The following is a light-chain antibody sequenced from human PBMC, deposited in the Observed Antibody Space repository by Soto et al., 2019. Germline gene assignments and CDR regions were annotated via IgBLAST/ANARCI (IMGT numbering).Light chain of an antibody. Sequence: EIVLTQSPGTLSLSPGERATLSCRASQSVSSSYLAWYQQKPGQAHRLLIYGASSRATGIPDRFSGSRSGTDFTLTISRLEPEDCAEYYCQQYGSSPPYTFGQGTKLEIK. CDR2: GAS. V-gene: IGKV3-20*01. CDR3: QQYGSSPPYT. CDR1: QSVSSSY. J-gene: IGKJ2*01.